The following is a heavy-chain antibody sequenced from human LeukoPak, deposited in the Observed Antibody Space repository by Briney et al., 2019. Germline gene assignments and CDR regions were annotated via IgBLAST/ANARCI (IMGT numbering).Heavy chain of an antibody. CDR1: GGSISTYY. J-gene: IGHJ5*02. CDR3: ARAHPSVPPAHNWFDP. Sequence: PSETLSLTCTVSGGSISTYYWSWIRQPAGKGLEWIGRIYTSGTTNYNPSLKSRVTMSVDTSKNQFSLMLTSVTAADTAVYYCARAHPSVPPAHNWFDPWGQGILVTVSS. D-gene: IGHD1-1*01. CDR2: IYTSGTT. V-gene: IGHV4-4*07.